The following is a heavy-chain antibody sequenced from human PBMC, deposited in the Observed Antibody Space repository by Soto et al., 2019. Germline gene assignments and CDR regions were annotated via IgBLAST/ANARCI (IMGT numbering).Heavy chain of an antibody. Sequence: EEQLLESGGGLAQPGGSLRLSCAASGFTFRGYAMSWVRQAPGKGPEWVSGISGSGDSTYHAKSVKGRFIITRDNSKNTLYLEINSLRAEDTAVYVCAKPYGASHSSFDCWGQGTLVAVTS. CDR2: ISGSGDST. V-gene: IGHV3-23*01. J-gene: IGHJ4*02. CDR1: GFTFRGYA. CDR3: AKPYGASHSSFDC. D-gene: IGHD2-21*01.